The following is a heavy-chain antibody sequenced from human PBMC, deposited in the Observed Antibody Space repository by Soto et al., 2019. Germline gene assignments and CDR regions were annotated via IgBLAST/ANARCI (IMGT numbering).Heavy chain of an antibody. V-gene: IGHV1-69*06. CDR2: IIPIFGTA. D-gene: IGHD3-22*01. CDR1: GDTFSSYA. CDR3: ARDHYYDSRGSNWYFDL. Sequence: QVQLVQSGAEVKKPGSSVKVSCKASGDTFSSYAISWVRQAPGQGLEWMGGIIPIFGTANYAQKFQGRVTITADKSTSTAYMELSSLRSEDTAVYYCARDHYYDSRGSNWYFDLWGRGTLVTVSS. J-gene: IGHJ2*01.